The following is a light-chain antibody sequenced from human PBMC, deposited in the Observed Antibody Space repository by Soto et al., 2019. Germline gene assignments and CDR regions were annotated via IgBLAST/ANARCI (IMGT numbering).Light chain of an antibody. CDR2: EVS. V-gene: IGLV2-8*01. CDR1: SSDVGGYSH. CDR3: SSYADNTVV. J-gene: IGLJ2*01. Sequence: QSALTQPPSASGSPGQSVTIPCTGTSSDVGGYSHVSWYQQHPGKAPKVMIYEVSKRPSGVPDRFSGSKSGNTASLTVSGLQAEDEADYYCSSYADNTVVFGGGTKLTVL.